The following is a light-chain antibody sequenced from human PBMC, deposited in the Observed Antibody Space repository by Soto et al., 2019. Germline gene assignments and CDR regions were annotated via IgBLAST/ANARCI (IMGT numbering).Light chain of an antibody. CDR2: VAS. J-gene: IGKJ2*01. V-gene: IGKV1-39*01. Sequence: DIQMTQSPSSLSASVGDRVTITCRASQSISKSLNWYQQKPGRAPTLLISVASTLHSGVPSRFSGSGSGTDFTLTISSLQREDFATYYSHQSYSTPPMYPFGQGNKLEIK. CDR3: HQSYSTPPMYP. CDR1: QSISKS.